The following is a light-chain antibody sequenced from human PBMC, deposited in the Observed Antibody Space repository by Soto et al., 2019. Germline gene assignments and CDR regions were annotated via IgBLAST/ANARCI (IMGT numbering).Light chain of an antibody. CDR2: GAS. CDR3: QQRSNWPT. Sequence: VFPQSQVTLSSSAWARAKLSCRASQSLSSNLAWYQQKPGQAPRLLIYGASSRATGIPARFSGSGSGTDFTLTISSLEPEDFAVYYCQQRSNWPTFGQGTKVDIK. V-gene: IGKV3-11*01. J-gene: IGKJ1*01. CDR1: QSLSSN.